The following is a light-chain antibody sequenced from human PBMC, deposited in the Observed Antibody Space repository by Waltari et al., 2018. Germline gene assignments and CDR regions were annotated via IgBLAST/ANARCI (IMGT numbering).Light chain of an antibody. CDR1: QSVLYSSNNKNY. Sequence: DIVMTQSPASLAVSLGERATINCKSSQSVLYSSNNKNYLAWYQQKPGQPPKLLICWASTRESGVPDRFSGSGSGTDFTLTISSLQAEDVAVYYCQQYYSTPYTFGQGTKLEIK. CDR2: WAS. V-gene: IGKV4-1*01. J-gene: IGKJ2*01. CDR3: QQYYSTPYT.